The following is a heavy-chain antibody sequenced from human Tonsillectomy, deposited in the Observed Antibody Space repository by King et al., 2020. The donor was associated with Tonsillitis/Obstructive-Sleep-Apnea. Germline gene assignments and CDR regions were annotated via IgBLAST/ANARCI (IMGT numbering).Heavy chain of an antibody. CDR3: AREGGRYCSSTSCPYYYYYYMDG. Sequence: IQLVQSGAEVKKPGSSVKVSCKASGGTFSSYAISWVRQAPGEGLEWMGGVIPILHITNYAQKFQGRVTITADKSTSTASMELSSLRSEDTAGYYCAREGGRYCSSTSCPYYYYYYMDGWGKGTTGTVSS. CDR2: VIPILHIT. J-gene: IGHJ6*03. V-gene: IGHV1-69*04. D-gene: IGHD2-2*01. CDR1: GGTFSSYA.